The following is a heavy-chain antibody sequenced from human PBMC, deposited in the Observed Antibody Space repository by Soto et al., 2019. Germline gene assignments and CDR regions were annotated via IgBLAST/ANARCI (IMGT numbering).Heavy chain of an antibody. CDR1: GFSLTTSGVG. D-gene: IGHD6-6*01. CDR3: APSHLAARNFDY. Sequence: QITLKESGPTLVKPTQPLTLSCTFSGFSLTTSGVGVGWIRQPPGKALEWLALIYWDEDKRYSPSLKTRLTIXTXXSKHQVVLTMTNMDPVDTSTYYCAPSHLAARNFDYWGQGTLVTVSS. CDR2: IYWDEDK. J-gene: IGHJ4*02. V-gene: IGHV2-5*02.